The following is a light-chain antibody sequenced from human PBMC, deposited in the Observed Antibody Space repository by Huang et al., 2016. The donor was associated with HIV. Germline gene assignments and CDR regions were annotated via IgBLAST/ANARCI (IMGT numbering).Light chain of an antibody. Sequence: DIQMTQSPSSLSASVGDRVTITCQASQDINNYLNWYQHKPGKAPKFLIYDASNLETGVPSRFSGSGSGTDFTLTISCLQPEDIATYYCQQYENLPYTFGQGTKLEIK. V-gene: IGKV1-33*01. CDR1: QDINNY. CDR2: DAS. J-gene: IGKJ2*01. CDR3: QQYENLPYT.